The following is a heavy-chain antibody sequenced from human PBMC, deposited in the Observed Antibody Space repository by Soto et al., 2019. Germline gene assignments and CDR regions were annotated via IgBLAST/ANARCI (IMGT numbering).Heavy chain of an antibody. J-gene: IGHJ6*03. CDR2: INPNSGGT. Sequence: ASVKVSCKASGYTFTGYYMHWVRQAPGQGLEWMGWINPNSGGTNYAQKFQGWVTMTRDTPISTAYMELSSVTAADTAVYYCARWRGNYDFWSGYYFPGVYYYYMDVWGKGTTVTVSS. D-gene: IGHD3-3*01. V-gene: IGHV1-2*04. CDR1: GYTFTGYY. CDR3: ARWRGNYDFWSGYYFPGVYYYYMDV.